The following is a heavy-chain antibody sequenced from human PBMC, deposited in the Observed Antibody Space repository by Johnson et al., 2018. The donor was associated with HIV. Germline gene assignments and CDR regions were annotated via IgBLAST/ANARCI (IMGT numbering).Heavy chain of an antibody. V-gene: IGHV3-30*02. CDR1: GFTFTNHY. J-gene: IGHJ3*02. CDR2: IRYDGSNK. Sequence: QVQLVESGGGLVQPGGSLRLSCAASGFTFTNHYMTWVRQAPGKGLEWVAFIRYDGSNKYYVDSVKGRFTISRDNSKNTLSLQMNSLRAEDTAVYYCTKMGALGAFDIWGQGTMVTVSS. D-gene: IGHD3-16*01. CDR3: TKMGALGAFDI.